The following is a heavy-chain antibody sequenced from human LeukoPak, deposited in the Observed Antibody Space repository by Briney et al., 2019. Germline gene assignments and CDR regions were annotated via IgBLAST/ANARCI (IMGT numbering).Heavy chain of an antibody. D-gene: IGHD2-2*01. CDR2: IIPILGIA. Sequence: ASVKVSCKASGGTFSSYTISWVRQAPGQGLEWMGRIIPILGIANYAQKFQGRVTITADKSTSTAYMELSSLRSEDTAVYYCATHCSSTSCYAGSFDYWGQGTLGTVSS. J-gene: IGHJ4*02. CDR1: GGTFSSYT. V-gene: IGHV1-69*02. CDR3: ATHCSSTSCYAGSFDY.